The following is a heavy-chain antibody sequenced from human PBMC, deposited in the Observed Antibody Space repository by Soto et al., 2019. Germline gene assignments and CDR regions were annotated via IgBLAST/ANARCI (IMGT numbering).Heavy chain of an antibody. D-gene: IGHD3-9*01. J-gene: IGHJ4*02. V-gene: IGHV3-21*01. CDR3: ATLRYFDWLLDY. CDR1: GFTFSSYS. CDR2: ISSSSSYI. Sequence: GGSLRLSCVASGFTFSSYSMNWVRQAPGKGLEWVSSISSSSSYIYYADSVKGRFTISRDNAKNSLYLQMNSRGAEDTAVYYCATLRYFDWLLDYWGQGTLVTVSS.